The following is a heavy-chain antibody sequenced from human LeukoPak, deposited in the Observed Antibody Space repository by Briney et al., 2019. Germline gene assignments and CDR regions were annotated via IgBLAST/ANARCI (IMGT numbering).Heavy chain of an antibody. CDR1: GYSISSGYY. D-gene: IGHD4-17*01. CDR3: ARGGNYGDKIRGAFDI. J-gene: IGHJ3*02. CDR2: IYHSGST. Sequence: SETLSLTCTVSGYSISSGYYWGWIRQPPGKGLEWIGSIYHSGSTYYNPSLKSRVTISVDTSKNQFSLKLSSVTAADTAVYYCARGGNYGDKIRGAFDIWGQGTMVTVSS. V-gene: IGHV4-38-2*02.